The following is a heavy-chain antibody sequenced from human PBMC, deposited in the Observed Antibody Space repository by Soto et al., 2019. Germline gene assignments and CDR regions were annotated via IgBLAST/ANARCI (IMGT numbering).Heavy chain of an antibody. Sequence: PGGSLRLSCAASGFAFSSYEMNWVRQAPGKGLEWVSYISSSGTSIYYADSVKGRLTISRDNAKKSLYLQMNSLRAEDTAVYYCAREGGVVVKYALDVWGQGTTVTVSS. J-gene: IGHJ6*02. V-gene: IGHV3-48*03. CDR1: GFAFSSYE. D-gene: IGHD3-3*01. CDR2: ISSSGTSI. CDR3: AREGGVVVKYALDV.